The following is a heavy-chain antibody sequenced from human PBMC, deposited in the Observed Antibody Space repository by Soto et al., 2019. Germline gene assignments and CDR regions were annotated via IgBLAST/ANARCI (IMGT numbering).Heavy chain of an antibody. CDR3: ARDISPYSGDFYGYFDY. V-gene: IGHV3-23*01. J-gene: IGHJ4*02. Sequence: PGGSLRLSCVVSGFTFSRYGMNWVRQTPAKGLEWVSAVSGNGENTYYADSVKGRFTISRDNSKNTLYLQMNSLRAEDTALYYCARDISPYSGDFYGYFDYSGQGAPVTVSS. CDR1: GFTFSRYG. D-gene: IGHD1-26*01. CDR2: VSGNGENT.